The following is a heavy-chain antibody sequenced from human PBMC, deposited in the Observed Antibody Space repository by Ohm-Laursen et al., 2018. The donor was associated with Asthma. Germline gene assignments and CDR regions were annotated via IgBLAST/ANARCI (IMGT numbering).Heavy chain of an antibody. V-gene: IGHV1-69*13. CDR1: GGTFSSYA. D-gene: IGHD6-19*01. CDR3: ARDSSSGWWY. Sequence: SVKVSCKASGGTFSSYAINWVRQAPGQGLEWVGAIIPIFDIPNYAEKFQGRVTITAGESTSTAYMELSSLRSEDTAVYYCARDSSSGWWYWGQGTLVTVSS. J-gene: IGHJ4*02. CDR2: IIPIFDIP.